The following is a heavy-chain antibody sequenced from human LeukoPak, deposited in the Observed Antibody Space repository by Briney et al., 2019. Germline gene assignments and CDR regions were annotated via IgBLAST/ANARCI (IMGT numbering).Heavy chain of an antibody. J-gene: IGHJ3*02. D-gene: IGHD4-17*01. V-gene: IGHV4-61*02. CDR1: GGSISSGSYY. CDR3: ARRGYGDYDVFDI. CDR2: IYTSGST. Sequence: SSETLSLTCTVSGGSISSGSYYWSWIRQPAGKGLEWIGRIYTSGSTNYNPSLKSRVTISVDTSKNQFSLKLSSVTAADTAVYYCARRGYGDYDVFDIWGQGTMVTVSS.